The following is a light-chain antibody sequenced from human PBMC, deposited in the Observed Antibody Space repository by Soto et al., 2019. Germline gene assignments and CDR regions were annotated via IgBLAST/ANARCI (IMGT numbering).Light chain of an antibody. Sequence: QSVLTQPASVSGSPGKSITISCSGTSEDVGGYNYVSWYQHHPGKAPKLIIYEVINRPSGLSNRFSGSKSGSTASLTISGLQAEDEADYYCSSYTSSSTLVFGTGTKLTVL. CDR3: SSYTSSSTLV. CDR2: EVI. V-gene: IGLV2-14*01. J-gene: IGLJ1*01. CDR1: SEDVGGYNY.